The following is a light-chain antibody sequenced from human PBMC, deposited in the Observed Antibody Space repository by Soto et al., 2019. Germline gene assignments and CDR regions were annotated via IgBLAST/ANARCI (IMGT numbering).Light chain of an antibody. J-gene: IGLJ1*01. V-gene: IGLV2-14*03. CDR2: DVT. Sequence: QSALTQPASVSGSPGQSITISCTGTSSDIGDYDYVSWYQQLPGKAPKLLIFDVTHRPSGVSDRFSGSKSGNTASLTISGVRPEDEADYYCCSYTSSSTPYVFGTGTKLTVL. CDR1: SSDIGDYDY. CDR3: CSYTSSSTPYV.